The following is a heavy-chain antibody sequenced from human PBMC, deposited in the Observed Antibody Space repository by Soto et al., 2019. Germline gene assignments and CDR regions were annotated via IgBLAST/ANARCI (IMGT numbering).Heavy chain of an antibody. CDR1: GFSLSNARMG. CDR2: IFSSDEK. CDR3: ARIRTGVYSSSSGYYYYYMDV. J-gene: IGHJ6*03. D-gene: IGHD6-13*01. Sequence: ETLTLTCTVSGFSLSNARMGVSWSRQPPGKALEWLAHIFSSDEKSYSTSLKSRLTISKDTSKSQVVLTMTNMDPVDTATYYCARIRTGVYSSSSGYYYYYMDVWGKGTTVTVSS. V-gene: IGHV2-26*01.